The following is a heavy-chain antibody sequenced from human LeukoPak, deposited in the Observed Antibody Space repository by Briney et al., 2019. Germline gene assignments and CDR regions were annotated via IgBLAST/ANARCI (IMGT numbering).Heavy chain of an antibody. J-gene: IGHJ4*02. Sequence: GASVKVSCKASGYTFTGYYIHWVRQAPGQGLEWMGWINPNRGGTNYAQKFQGRVTMTRDTSISTAYMELSRLRSDDTAVYYCARERPYSGYVDYWGQGTLVTVSS. V-gene: IGHV1-2*02. CDR3: ARERPYSGYVDY. CDR1: GYTFTGYY. D-gene: IGHD5-12*01. CDR2: INPNRGGT.